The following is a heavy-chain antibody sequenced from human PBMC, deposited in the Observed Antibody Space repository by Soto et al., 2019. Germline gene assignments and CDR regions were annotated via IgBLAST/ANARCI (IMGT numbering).Heavy chain of an antibody. V-gene: IGHV3-21*01. CDR1: GFTFSSYS. D-gene: IGHD2-15*01. CDR3: ARDVGGYCSGGRCYSDGMDV. Sequence: GGSLRLSCAASGFTFSSYSMNWVRQAPGKGLEWVSSIRTSSTYIFYADSVKGRFTISRDNAKNSLYLQMNSLRAEDTAVYSCARDVGGYCSGGRCYSDGMDVWGQGTTVTVSS. CDR2: IRTSSTYI. J-gene: IGHJ6*02.